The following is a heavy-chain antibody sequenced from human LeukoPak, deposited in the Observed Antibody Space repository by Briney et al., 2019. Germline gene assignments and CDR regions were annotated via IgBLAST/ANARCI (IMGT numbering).Heavy chain of an antibody. CDR1: GFTFSSYA. V-gene: IGHV3-23*01. CDR2: ITATSSST. CDR3: AELGITMIGGV. J-gene: IGHJ6*04. D-gene: IGHD3-10*02. Sequence: GGSLRLSCTASGFTFSSYAMSWVRQAPGKGLEWVSAITATSSSTYDADSVKGRFTISRDNAKNSLYLQMNSLRAEDTAVYYCAELGITMIGGVWGKGTTVTISS.